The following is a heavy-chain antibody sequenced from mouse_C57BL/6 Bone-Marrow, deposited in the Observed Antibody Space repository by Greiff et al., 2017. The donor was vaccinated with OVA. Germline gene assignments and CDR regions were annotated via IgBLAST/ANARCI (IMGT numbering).Heavy chain of an antibody. D-gene: IGHD1-1*01. J-gene: IGHJ4*01. CDR3: ARSGITTVEGDFAMDY. CDR2: IYPGSGRT. Sequence: VQLQQPGAELVKPGASVKMSCKASGYTFTSYWITWVKQRPGQGLEWIGDIYPGSGRTNYNEKFKSKATLTVDTSSSTDSMQLSSLTSDDSAVYYCARSGITTVEGDFAMDYWGQGTSVTVSS. V-gene: IGHV1-55*01. CDR1: GYTFTSYW.